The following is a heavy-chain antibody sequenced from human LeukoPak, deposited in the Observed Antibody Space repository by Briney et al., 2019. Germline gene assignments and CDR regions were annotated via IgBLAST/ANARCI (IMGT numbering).Heavy chain of an antibody. D-gene: IGHD5-12*01. CDR1: GGSFSGYY. CDR2: IHHSGST. V-gene: IGHV4-34*01. CDR3: ARSCRILDIVATIRARLGGNGFDI. J-gene: IGHJ3*02. Sequence: SETLSLTCAVYGGSFSGYYWGWIRQPPGKGLEWIGSIHHSGSTYYNPSLKSRVTIAVETSKNQFSLKLSSVTAADKAVYYCARSCRILDIVATIRARLGGNGFDIWGQGTMVTVSS.